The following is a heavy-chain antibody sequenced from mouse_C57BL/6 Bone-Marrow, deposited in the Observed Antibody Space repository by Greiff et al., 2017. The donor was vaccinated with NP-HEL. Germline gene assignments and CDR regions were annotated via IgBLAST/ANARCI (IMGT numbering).Heavy chain of an antibody. CDR2: IDPEDGET. D-gene: IGHD2-1*01. J-gene: IGHJ4*01. CDR3: AREGLGYYGNYDYYAMDY. Sequence: VQLKQSGAELVKPGASVKLSCTASGFNIKDYYMHWVKQRTEQGLEWIGRIDPEDGETKYAPKFQGKATITADTSSNTAYLQLSSLTSEDTAVYYCAREGLGYYGNYDYYAMDYWGQGTSVTVSS. CDR1: GFNIKDYY. V-gene: IGHV14-2*01.